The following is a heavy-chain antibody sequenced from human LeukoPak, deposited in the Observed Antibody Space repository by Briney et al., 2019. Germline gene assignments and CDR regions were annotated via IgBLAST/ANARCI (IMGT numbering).Heavy chain of an antibody. J-gene: IGHJ4*02. V-gene: IGHV3-48*01. CDR2: ISSSSSTI. Sequence: GGSLRLSCAASGFTFSSYSMNWVRQAPGKGLEWVSYISSSSSTIYYADSVKGRFTISRDNAKNSLYPQMNSLRAEDTAVYYCARVRFSDYWGQGTLVTV. D-gene: IGHD3-3*01. CDR1: GFTFSSYS. CDR3: ARVRFSDY.